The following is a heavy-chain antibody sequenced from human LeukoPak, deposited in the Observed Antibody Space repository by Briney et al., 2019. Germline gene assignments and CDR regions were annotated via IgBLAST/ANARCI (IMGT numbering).Heavy chain of an antibody. CDR1: GGSISSSNCY. V-gene: IGHV4-39*07. CDR2: IYYSGST. Sequence: SETLSLTCTVSGGSISSSNCYWGWIRQPPGKGLEWIGSIYYSGSTYYNPSLKSRVTISVDTSKDQFSLKLSSVTAADTAVYYCARTTVTTSYYYYYMDVWGKGTTVTVSS. D-gene: IGHD4-17*01. J-gene: IGHJ6*03. CDR3: ARTTVTTSYYYYYMDV.